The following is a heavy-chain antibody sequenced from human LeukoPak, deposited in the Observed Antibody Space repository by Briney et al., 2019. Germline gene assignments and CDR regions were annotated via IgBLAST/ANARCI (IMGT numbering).Heavy chain of an antibody. V-gene: IGHV3-48*03. CDR3: ARDREAWTL. J-gene: IGHJ4*02. CDR2: ISSSGSTI. Sequence: GGSLRLSCAASGFTFSSYEMNCVRQAPEHGLEWVSYISSSGSTIYYADSVKVRFTISRDNAKNSLYLQMNSLRAEDTAVYYCARDREAWTLWGQGTLVTVSS. D-gene: IGHD3/OR15-3a*01. CDR1: GFTFSSYE.